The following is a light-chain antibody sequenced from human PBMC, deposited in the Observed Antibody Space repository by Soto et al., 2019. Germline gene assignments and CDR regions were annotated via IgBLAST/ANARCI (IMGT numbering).Light chain of an antibody. CDR3: QQYNSYPWT. J-gene: IGKJ1*01. CDR2: EAS. CDR1: HLISSW. V-gene: IGKV1-5*01. Sequence: DIQMTQSPSTLSASLGDSVTITCRATHLISSWLAWYQQKPGKAPKLLISEASHLESGVPSRFSGSGSGTEFILSISSLQPDDFATYYCQQYNSYPWTFGQGTKVEIK.